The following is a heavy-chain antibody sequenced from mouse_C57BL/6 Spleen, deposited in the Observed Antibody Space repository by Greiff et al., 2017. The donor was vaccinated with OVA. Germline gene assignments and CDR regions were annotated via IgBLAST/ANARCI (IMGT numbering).Heavy chain of an antibody. Sequence: EVKVVESGGGLVKPGGSLKLSCAASGFTFSSYAMSWVRQTPERRLEWVATISDGGSYTYYPDNVKGRFTISRDNAKNNRYLQMSHLKSEDTAMYYCARDWDYYGSSYFDYWGQGTTLTVSS. CDR1: GFTFSSYA. CDR3: ARDWDYYGSSYFDY. D-gene: IGHD1-1*01. V-gene: IGHV5-4*01. J-gene: IGHJ2*01. CDR2: ISDGGSYT.